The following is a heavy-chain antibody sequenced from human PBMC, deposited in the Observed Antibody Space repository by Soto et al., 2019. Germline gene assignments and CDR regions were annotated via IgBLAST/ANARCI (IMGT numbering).Heavy chain of an antibody. CDR1: GFAFSSEW. CDR3: TSDTFGARDS. D-gene: IGHD3-10*01. V-gene: IGHV3-74*03. J-gene: IGHJ4*02. CDR2: IDPYDTGI. Sequence: VQLVESGGGLVRPGGSLRLSCAASGFAFSSEWMHWVRQAPGKGLVWVSRIDPYDTGITYADSVKGRFTISRDNAKNTLYLQMNSLRAEDTAVYYCTSDTFGARDSWGQGTLVTVSS.